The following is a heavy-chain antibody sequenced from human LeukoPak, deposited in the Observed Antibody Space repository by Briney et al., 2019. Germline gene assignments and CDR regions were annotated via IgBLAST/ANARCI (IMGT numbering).Heavy chain of an antibody. CDR3: ARGLVGYCYLTSCPLDL. CDR2: IGTIADT. D-gene: IGHD2-15*01. V-gene: IGHV3-13*01. J-gene: IGHJ4*02. CDR1: GFTFSNYD. Sequence: GGSLRLSCAASGFTFSNYDIHWVRQPTGKGLEWVSSIGTIADTFYPDSVKGRFTISRENDQNSVFLQMNSLRVDDTAVYYCARGLVGYCYLTSCPLDLWGQGILVTVSS.